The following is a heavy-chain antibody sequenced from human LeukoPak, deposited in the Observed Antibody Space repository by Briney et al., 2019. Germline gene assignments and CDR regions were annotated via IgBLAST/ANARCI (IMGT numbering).Heavy chain of an antibody. D-gene: IGHD2-2*01. CDR3: AKDTRWQVRAFDI. V-gene: IGHV3-33*06. Sequence: GRSLRLSCAASGFTFSSYGMHWVRQAPGNGLEWVAVIWYDGSNTYYADSVKGRFTISRDNSKKALYLHMNSLRAEDTAVYYCAKDTRWQVRAFDIWGQGTMVTVSS. J-gene: IGHJ3*02. CDR2: IWYDGSNT. CDR1: GFTFSSYG.